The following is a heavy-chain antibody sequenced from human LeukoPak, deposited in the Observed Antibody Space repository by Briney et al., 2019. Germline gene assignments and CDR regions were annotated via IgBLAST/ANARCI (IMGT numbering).Heavy chain of an antibody. Sequence: ASVKVSCKASGYTFTGYYMHWVRQAPGQGLEWMGWINPNSGGTNYAQKFQGRVTMTRDTSISTAYMELSRLRTDDTAVYYCARLYNWNVLGSSGSYSSDAFDIWGQGTMVTVSS. CDR3: ARLYNWNVLGSSGSYSSDAFDI. J-gene: IGHJ3*02. CDR2: INPNSGGT. V-gene: IGHV1-2*02. D-gene: IGHD3-10*01. CDR1: GYTFTGYY.